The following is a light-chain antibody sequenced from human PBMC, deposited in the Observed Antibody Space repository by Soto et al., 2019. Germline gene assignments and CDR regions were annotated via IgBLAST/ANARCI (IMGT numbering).Light chain of an antibody. CDR3: QKHNTVPLT. CDR1: HDISNY. J-gene: IGKJ3*01. V-gene: IGKV1-27*01. Sequence: DVQMPQSPSSLSASVGDRVTITCRASHDISNYVAWLQQKPGKAPQLLIYAASTLQPGVPSRFSGGGSGVDFTLTISSLQPEDVATYYCQKHNTVPLTFGPATKVDTK. CDR2: AAS.